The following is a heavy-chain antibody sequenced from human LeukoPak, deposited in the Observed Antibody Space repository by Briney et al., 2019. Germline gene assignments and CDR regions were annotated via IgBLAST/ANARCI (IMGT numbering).Heavy chain of an antibody. CDR2: IYYSGST. CDR3: ARDKGVEGDFWSGLMDV. J-gene: IGHJ6*03. V-gene: IGHV4-30-4*08. D-gene: IGHD3-3*01. Sequence: SQTLSLTCTVSGGSISSGDYYWSWIRQPPGKGLEWIGYIYYSGSTYYNPSLKSRVTISVDTSKNQFSLKLSSVTAADTAVYYCARDKGVEGDFWSGLMDVWGKGTTVTVSS. CDR1: GGSISSGDYY.